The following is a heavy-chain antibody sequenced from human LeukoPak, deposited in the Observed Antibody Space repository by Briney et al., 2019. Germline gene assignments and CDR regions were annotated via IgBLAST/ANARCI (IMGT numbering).Heavy chain of an antibody. V-gene: IGHV3-74*01. Sequence: GGSLRLSCAASGFTFSSYWMHWVRQAPGKGLVWVSRIYSDGSSTSYADSVKGRFTISRDNAKNTLYLQMNSLRAEDTAVYYCARDAHLRSSTSFNYYYYMDVWGKGTTVTVSS. D-gene: IGHD2-2*01. J-gene: IGHJ6*03. CDR3: ARDAHLRSSTSFNYYYYMDV. CDR1: GFTFSSYW. CDR2: IYSDGSST.